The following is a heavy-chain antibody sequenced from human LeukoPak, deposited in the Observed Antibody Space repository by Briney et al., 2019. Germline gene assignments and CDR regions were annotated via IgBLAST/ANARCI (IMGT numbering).Heavy chain of an antibody. D-gene: IGHD4-17*01. Sequence: ASVKVSCKASGYTFTSYGISWVRQAPGQGHEWMGWISAYDGNTNYAQKLQGRVTMTTDTSTSTAYMELRSLRSDDTAVYYCARATPAGSSTDWGQGTLVTVSS. CDR1: GYTFTSYG. J-gene: IGHJ4*02. V-gene: IGHV1-18*01. CDR2: ISAYDGNT. CDR3: ARATPAGSSTD.